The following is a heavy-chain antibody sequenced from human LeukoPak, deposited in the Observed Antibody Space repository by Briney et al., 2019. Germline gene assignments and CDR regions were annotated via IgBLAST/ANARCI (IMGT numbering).Heavy chain of an antibody. CDR2: IYRSGST. J-gene: IGHJ6*03. V-gene: IGHV4-38-2*02. D-gene: IGHD4-17*01. CDR3: ARGTYGYYMDV. Sequence: PAETLSLTCSGSNYSISNSLYWGWLRQPPGKGLEWIGSIYRSGSTFYNPSLKSRVTISLDTSKNQFSLKLSSVTAADTAVYFCARGTYGYYMDVWGKGTTVTVSS. CDR1: NYSISNSLY.